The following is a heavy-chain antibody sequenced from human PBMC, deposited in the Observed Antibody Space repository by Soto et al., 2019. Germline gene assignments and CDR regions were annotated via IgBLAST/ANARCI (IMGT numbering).Heavy chain of an antibody. V-gene: IGHV3-74*01. CDR2: INSDGSNR. J-gene: IGHJ4*02. Sequence: EVQLVESGGGLVQPGGSLRLSCATSGFTFSSYWMYWVRQAPGKGLVWVSRINSDGSNRGYADSVKGRFTISRDNAKSTLYLEMNSLRAEDTAVYYCAQNFDYWGQGILVTVSS. CDR1: GFTFSSYW. CDR3: AQNFDY.